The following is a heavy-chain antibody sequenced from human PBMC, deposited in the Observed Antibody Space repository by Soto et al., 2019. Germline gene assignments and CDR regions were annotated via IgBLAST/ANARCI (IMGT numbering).Heavy chain of an antibody. CDR1: GGSFSGYY. J-gene: IGHJ4*02. CDR2: INHSGST. Sequence: SETLSLTCAVYGGSFSGYYWSWIRQPPGKGLEWIGEINHSGSTNYNPSLKSRVTISVDTSKNQFSLKLSSVTAADAAVYYCARGVVGATTTFFFSYWGQGTLVTVSS. V-gene: IGHV4-34*01. D-gene: IGHD1-26*01. CDR3: ARGVVGATTTFFFSY.